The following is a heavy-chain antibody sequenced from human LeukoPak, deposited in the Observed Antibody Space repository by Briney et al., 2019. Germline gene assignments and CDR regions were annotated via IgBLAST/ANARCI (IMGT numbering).Heavy chain of an antibody. CDR3: ARVVYDYVWGSYRPPYFDY. V-gene: IGHV3-21*01. Sequence: GGSLRLSCAASGFTFSSHSMNWVRQAPGKGLEWVSSISSSSSYIYYADSVKGRFTISRDNAKNSLYLQMNSLRAEDTAVYYCARVVYDYVWGSYRPPYFDYWGQGTLVTVSS. D-gene: IGHD3-16*02. CDR1: GFTFSSHS. J-gene: IGHJ4*02. CDR2: ISSSSSYI.